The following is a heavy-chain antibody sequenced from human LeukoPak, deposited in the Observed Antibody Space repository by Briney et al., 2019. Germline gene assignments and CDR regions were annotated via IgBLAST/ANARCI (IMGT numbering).Heavy chain of an antibody. CDR2: IYYSGST. Sequence: SETLSLTCTVSGGSISSSSYYWGWIRQPPGKGLEWIGSIYYSGSTYYNPSLKSRVTISVDTSKNQFSLKLSSVTAADTAVYDCARDHRGAFDIWGQGTMVTVSS. J-gene: IGHJ3*02. CDR1: GGSISSSSYY. V-gene: IGHV4-39*07. CDR3: ARDHRGAFDI.